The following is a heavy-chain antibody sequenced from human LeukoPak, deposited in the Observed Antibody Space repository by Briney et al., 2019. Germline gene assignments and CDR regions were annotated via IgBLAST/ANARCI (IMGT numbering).Heavy chain of an antibody. D-gene: IGHD6-19*01. Sequence: GESLKISCKASGYSFTSYWIGRVRQMPGKGLEWMGIIYPGDSDTRYNPSLQGQVTISADRSISTAYLQWSSLKASDTAMYYCARHASSGWFGDYWGQGTLVTVSS. J-gene: IGHJ4*02. CDR1: GYSFTSYW. CDR3: ARHASSGWFGDY. CDR2: IYPGDSDT. V-gene: IGHV5-51*01.